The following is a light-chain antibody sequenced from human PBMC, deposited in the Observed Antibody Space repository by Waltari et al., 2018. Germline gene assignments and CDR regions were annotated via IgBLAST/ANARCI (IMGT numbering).Light chain of an antibody. Sequence: EIVLTQSPGTLSLSPGERATLSCRASQSVSSSYLAWYQQKPGQAPRLVIYGASSRATGIPDRFSGSGSGTDCTLTISRLEPEDFAVYYCQQYGSSPPELTFGGGTKVEIK. CDR1: QSVSSSY. J-gene: IGKJ4*01. CDR3: QQYGSSPPELT. V-gene: IGKV3-20*01. CDR2: GAS.